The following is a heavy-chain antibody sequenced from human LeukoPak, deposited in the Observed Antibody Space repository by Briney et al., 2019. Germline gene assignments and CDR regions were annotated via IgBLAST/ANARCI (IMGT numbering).Heavy chain of an antibody. Sequence: ASVNVSCKASGYTFTSYAMNWVRQAPGQGLEWMGWINTNTGNPTYAQGFTGRFVFSLDTSVSTAYLQISSLKAEDTAVYYCARESYYDFWSGYHPGYYGMDVWGQGTTVTVSS. CDR1: GYTFTSYA. J-gene: IGHJ6*02. CDR3: ARESYYDFWSGYHPGYYGMDV. D-gene: IGHD3-3*01. V-gene: IGHV7-4-1*02. CDR2: INTNTGNP.